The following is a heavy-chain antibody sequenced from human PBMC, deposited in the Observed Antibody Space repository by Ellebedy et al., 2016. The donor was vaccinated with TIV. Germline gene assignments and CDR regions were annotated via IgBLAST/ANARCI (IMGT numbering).Heavy chain of an antibody. CDR3: VREGVTVARTNFFDY. CDR2: ISGSGITT. V-gene: IGHV3-23*01. J-gene: IGHJ4*02. D-gene: IGHD6-19*01. Sequence: GGSLRLSXAASGFIISSYSMSWVRQTPGKGLEWVSASSISGSGITTYYADSVKGRFTIPRDNSKNTLYLQMNSLRVEDTAVYYCVREGVTVARTNFFDYWGQGTPVTVSS. CDR1: GFIISSYS.